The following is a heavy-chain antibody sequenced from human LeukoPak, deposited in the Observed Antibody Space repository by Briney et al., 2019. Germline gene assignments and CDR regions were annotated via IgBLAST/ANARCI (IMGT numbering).Heavy chain of an antibody. CDR3: ARGMIAVAGTVGRSYYYYYYYMDV. Sequence: KPSETLSLTCNVSGVSISSSSYYWGWIRQPPGKGLEWIGSVYSSGSTYYNPSLKSRVTISVDTSKNQFSLKLSSVTAADTAVYYCARGMIAVAGTVGRSYYYYYYYMDVWGKGTTVTVSS. V-gene: IGHV4-39*07. J-gene: IGHJ6*03. CDR2: VYSSGST. CDR1: GVSISSSSYY. D-gene: IGHD6-19*01.